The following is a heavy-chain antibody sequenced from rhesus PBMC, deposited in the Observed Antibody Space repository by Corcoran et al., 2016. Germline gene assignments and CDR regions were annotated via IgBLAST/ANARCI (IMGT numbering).Heavy chain of an antibody. CDR3: AKDLSGSLAYFDY. V-gene: IGHV3S5*01. CDR2: IKSGGGST. CDR1: GFTFRSYG. D-gene: IGHD3-16*01. J-gene: IGHJ4*01. Sequence: EVQLVETGGGLVQPGGSLKLSCAASGFTFRSYGMSRVRQAPGKGLEWGSGIKSGGGSTYYADSVKGRFTISRDNSKNTLSLQMNSLRAADTAVYYCAKDLSGSLAYFDYWGQGVLVTVSS.